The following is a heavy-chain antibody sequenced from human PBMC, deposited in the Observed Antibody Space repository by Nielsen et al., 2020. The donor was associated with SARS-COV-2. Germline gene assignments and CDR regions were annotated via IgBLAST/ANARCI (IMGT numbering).Heavy chain of an antibody. J-gene: IGHJ4*02. CDR3: VRVRDDGFYYDTGPFDI. V-gene: IGHV3-74*01. Sequence: GVLKISCAASGFTLSRYWMNWVRQVPGKGLAWVSRVSSDGTKTTYADSVKGRFTISKDNTRNTLYLQMNSLRAEDTAVYYCVRVRDDGFYYDTGPFDIWGQGSLVTVSS. CDR2: VSSDGTKT. D-gene: IGHD3-22*01. CDR1: GFTLSRYW.